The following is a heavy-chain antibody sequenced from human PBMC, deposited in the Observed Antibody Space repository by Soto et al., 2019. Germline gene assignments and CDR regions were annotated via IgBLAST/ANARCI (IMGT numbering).Heavy chain of an antibody. V-gene: IGHV4-34*01. CDR3: ARGYYYDSSGYYY. CDR2: INHSGST. J-gene: IGHJ4*02. Sequence: QVQLQQWGAGLLKPSETLSLTCAVYGGSFSGYYWSWIRQPTGKGLEWIGEINHSGSTNYNPSLKSRVTISVDTSKNQFSLKLSSVTAADTAVYYCARGYYYDSSGYYYFGQGTLVTVSS. CDR1: GGSFSGYY. D-gene: IGHD3-22*01.